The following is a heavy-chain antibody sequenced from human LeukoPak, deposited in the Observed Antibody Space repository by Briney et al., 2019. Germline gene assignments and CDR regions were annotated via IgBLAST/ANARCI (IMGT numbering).Heavy chain of an antibody. D-gene: IGHD2-2*01. CDR2: IYHSGST. J-gene: IGHJ4*02. CDR1: GYSISSGYY. Sequence: SETLSLTCTVSGYSISSGYYWGWIRQPPGKGLEWIGSIYHSGSTYYNPSLKSRVTISVDTSKNQFSLKLSSVTAADTAVYYCAGDSSTDYWGQGTLVTVSS. V-gene: IGHV4-38-2*02. CDR3: AGDSSTDY.